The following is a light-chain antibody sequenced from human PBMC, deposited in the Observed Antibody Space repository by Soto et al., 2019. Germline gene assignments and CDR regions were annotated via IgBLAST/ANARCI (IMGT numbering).Light chain of an antibody. Sequence: QSVLTQPPSASGTPGQRVTISCSGGSSNIGTNAVNWYQQLPGTAPKILIYNNNQRPSGVPDRFSGSKSGTSASLAISGLQSEDEDDYYCAAWDDSLSGYVFGTGTKLTVL. CDR1: SSNIGTNA. CDR2: NNN. CDR3: AAWDDSLSGYV. J-gene: IGLJ1*01. V-gene: IGLV1-44*01.